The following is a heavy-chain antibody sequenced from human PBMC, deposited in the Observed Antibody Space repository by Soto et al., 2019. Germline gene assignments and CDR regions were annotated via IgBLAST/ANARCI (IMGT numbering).Heavy chain of an antibody. J-gene: IGHJ4*02. Sequence: GSLRLSCAASGFTFSSYAMSWVRQAPGKGLEWVSAISGSGGSTYYADSVKGRFTISRDNSKNTLYLQMNSLRAEDTAVYYCAKDVVTMIVVVISFDYWGQGTLVTVSS. CDR3: AKDVVTMIVVVISFDY. CDR1: GFTFSSYA. CDR2: ISGSGGST. D-gene: IGHD3-22*01. V-gene: IGHV3-23*01.